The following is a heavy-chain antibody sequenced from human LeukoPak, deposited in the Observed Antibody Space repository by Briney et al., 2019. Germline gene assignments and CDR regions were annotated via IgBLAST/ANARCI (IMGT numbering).Heavy chain of an antibody. Sequence: GGSLRLSCAASGFTFSSYEMNWVRQAPGKGLEWVSYISSSGSTIYYADSVKGRFTISRDNAKNSLYLQMNSLRAEDTAVYYCASTDYYDSSSWLYWGQGTLVTVSS. J-gene: IGHJ4*02. V-gene: IGHV3-48*03. CDR2: ISSSGSTI. CDR1: GFTFSSYE. CDR3: ASTDYYDSSSWLY. D-gene: IGHD3-22*01.